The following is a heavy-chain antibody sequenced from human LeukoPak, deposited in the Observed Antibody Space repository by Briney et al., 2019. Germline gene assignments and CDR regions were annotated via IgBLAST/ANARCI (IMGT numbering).Heavy chain of an antibody. D-gene: IGHD5-12*01. Sequence: GGSLRLSCAASGFTFSSYGMHWVRQAPGKGLEWVAVISYDGSNKYYADSVKGRFTISRDNSKNTLYLQMNSLRAEDTAVYYCAPPAVNIVATITDYWGQGTLVTVSS. V-gene: IGHV3-30*03. J-gene: IGHJ4*02. CDR2: ISYDGSNK. CDR3: APPAVNIVATITDY. CDR1: GFTFSSYG.